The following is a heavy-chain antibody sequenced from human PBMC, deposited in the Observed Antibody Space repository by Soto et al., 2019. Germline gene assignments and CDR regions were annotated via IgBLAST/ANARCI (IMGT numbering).Heavy chain of an antibody. CDR1: GGSFSGYY. V-gene: IGHV4-34*01. CDR3: AIVTGRYYYGMDV. CDR2: INHSGST. J-gene: IGHJ6*02. Sequence: QVQLQQWGAGLLKPSETLSLTCAVYGGSFSGYYWSWIRQPPGKGLEWIGEINHSGSTNYNPSLKSRVTISVDTSKNQFSLKLSSVTAADTAVYYCAIVTGRYYYGMDVWGQGTTVTVSS.